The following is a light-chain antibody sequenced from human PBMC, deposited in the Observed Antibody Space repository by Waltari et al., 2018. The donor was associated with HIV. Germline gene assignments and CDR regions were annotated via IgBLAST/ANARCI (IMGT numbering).Light chain of an antibody. CDR3: QQYYTVPPT. J-gene: IGKJ4*01. CDR2: WAS. CDR1: RTVLYSSANQNY. V-gene: IGKV4-1*01. Sequence: IVMTQSPESLAVSLGERATINCTSSRTVLYSSANQNYLAWYLQRPGQSPRVLLFWASTRAFGVPNRCSGSGSGTDFSLTLSSLQADDVGIYYCQQYYTVPPTFGGGTKVEI.